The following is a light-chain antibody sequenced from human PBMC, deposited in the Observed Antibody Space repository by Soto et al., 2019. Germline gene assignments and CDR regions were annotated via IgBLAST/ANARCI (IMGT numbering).Light chain of an antibody. Sequence: LLTQAPGGMCLSAGDRANLSRSSSQSVSSSYLAWYQQKPGQANRIIIYGAYSRATGIKDRFSGSGSGTDFTLTIRRMEPEDFAVYNCKKYGTSHPTVGNGNQVDLK. V-gene: IGKV3-20*01. CDR2: GAY. J-gene: IGKJ1*01. CDR1: QSVSSSY. CDR3: KKYGTSHPT.